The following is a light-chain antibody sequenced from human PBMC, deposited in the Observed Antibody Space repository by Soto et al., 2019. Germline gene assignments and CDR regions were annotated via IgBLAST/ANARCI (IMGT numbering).Light chain of an antibody. J-gene: IGKJ4*01. Sequence: EIVLTQSPATLSLSPGERATLSCRASQSVSTYLAWYQQKPGQAPRLLIYDASNRAAGIPARFSGSGSGTDFTLTIISLEPEDFAFYYCQQRSNWPLTFGGGNKVEIK. CDR2: DAS. V-gene: IGKV3-11*01. CDR1: QSVSTY. CDR3: QQRSNWPLT.